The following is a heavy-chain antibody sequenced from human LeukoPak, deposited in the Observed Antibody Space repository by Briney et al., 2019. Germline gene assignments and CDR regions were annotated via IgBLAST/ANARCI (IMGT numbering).Heavy chain of an antibody. CDR3: ASQKMTTREFDS. CDR1: GASISSAPCY. Sequence: SETLSLTCTVSGASISSAPCYWAWIRQHPGGGLEWIGHIYGTWNTYYSPSLKSRLTISIDTSGSQFSLELRSVTAADTAVYYCASQKMTTREFDSWGQGTRVTVSS. CDR2: IYGTWNT. J-gene: IGHJ4*02. D-gene: IGHD5-24*01. V-gene: IGHV4-31*03.